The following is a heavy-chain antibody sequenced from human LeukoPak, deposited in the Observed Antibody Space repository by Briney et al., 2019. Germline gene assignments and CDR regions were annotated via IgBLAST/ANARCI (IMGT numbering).Heavy chain of an antibody. J-gene: IGHJ3*02. Sequence: GGSLRLSCAASGFTFSSYGMHWVRQAPGKGLEWVAVIWYDGSNKYYADSVKGRFTISRDNSKNTLYLQMNSLRAEDTAVYYCASSPGEVVDDAFDIWGQGTMVTVSS. V-gene: IGHV3-33*01. CDR1: GFTFSSYG. CDR3: ASSPGEVVDDAFDI. CDR2: IWYDGSNK. D-gene: IGHD3-16*01.